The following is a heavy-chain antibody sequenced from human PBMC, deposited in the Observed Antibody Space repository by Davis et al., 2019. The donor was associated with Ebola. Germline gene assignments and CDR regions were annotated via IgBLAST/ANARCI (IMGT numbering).Heavy chain of an antibody. J-gene: IGHJ4*02. D-gene: IGHD7-27*01. CDR1: GFTFSSYW. V-gene: IGHV3-74*01. CDR3: ARDNWGSPDF. CDR2: SDGSFT. Sequence: GESLKISCAASGFTFSSYWMHWVRQAPGKGLVWVSRSDGSFTSYADSVKGRFTISRDNAKNTLYLQMNSLRAEDTAVYYCARDNWGSPDFWGQGTLVTVSS.